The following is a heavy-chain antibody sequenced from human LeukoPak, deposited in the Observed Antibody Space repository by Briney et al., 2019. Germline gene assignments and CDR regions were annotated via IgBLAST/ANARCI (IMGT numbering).Heavy chain of an antibody. D-gene: IGHD3-16*01. Sequence: SETLSLTCTVSGGSISSSSYYWGWIRQPPGKGLEWIGSIYYSGSTYYNPSLKSRVTISVDTSKNQFSLKLSSVTAADTAVYYCARDTLRLGELPIAPWGQGTLVTVSS. J-gene: IGHJ5*02. CDR3: ARDTLRLGELPIAP. CDR1: GGSISSSSYY. CDR2: IYYSGST. V-gene: IGHV4-39*07.